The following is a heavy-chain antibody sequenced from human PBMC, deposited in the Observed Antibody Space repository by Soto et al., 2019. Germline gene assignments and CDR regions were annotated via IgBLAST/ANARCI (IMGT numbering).Heavy chain of an antibody. Sequence: EVQLLESGGGLVQPGGSLRLSFEASGFTFSSYAMSWVRQAPGKGLEWVSAISGSGGSTYYADSVKGRFTISRDNSKNTLYLQMNSLRAEDTAVYYCAKDLGETYYYYYMDVWGKGTTVTVSS. CDR2: ISGSGGST. J-gene: IGHJ6*03. CDR3: AKDLGETYYYYYMDV. D-gene: IGHD3-16*01. CDR1: GFTFSSYA. V-gene: IGHV3-23*01.